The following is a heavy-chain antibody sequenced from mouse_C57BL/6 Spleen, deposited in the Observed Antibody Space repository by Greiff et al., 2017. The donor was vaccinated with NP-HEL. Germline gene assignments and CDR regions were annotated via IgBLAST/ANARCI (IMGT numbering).Heavy chain of an antibody. CDR3: ARDKDDYDDFFAY. V-gene: IGHV1-53*01. J-gene: IGHJ3*01. D-gene: IGHD2-4*01. CDR1: GYTFTSYW. CDR2: INPSNGGT. Sequence: QLPGTELVKPGASVKLSCKASGYTFTSYWMHWVQQRPGQGLEWIGNINPSNGGTNYNEKFKSKATLTVDKSSSTAYMQLSSLTSEDSAVYYCARDKDDYDDFFAYWGQGTLVTVSA.